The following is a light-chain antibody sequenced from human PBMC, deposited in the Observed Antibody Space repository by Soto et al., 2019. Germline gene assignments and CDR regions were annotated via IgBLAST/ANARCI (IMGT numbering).Light chain of an antibody. J-gene: IGLJ3*02. CDR1: SPNIGSNF. V-gene: IGLV1-47*01. CDR3: AAWDDSLSGWV. CDR2: RNN. Sequence: QSVLTQPPSASGTPGQRVTISCSGSSPNIGSNFVYWYQQFPGTAPKLLIYRNNQRPSGVPDRFSGSKSGTSASLAISGLPSEDEADYYCAAWDDSLSGWVFGGGTQLTVL.